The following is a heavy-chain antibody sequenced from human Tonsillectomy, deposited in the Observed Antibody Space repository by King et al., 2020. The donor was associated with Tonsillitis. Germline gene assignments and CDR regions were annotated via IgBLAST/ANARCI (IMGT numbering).Heavy chain of an antibody. J-gene: IGHJ5*02. D-gene: IGHD1-14*01. CDR2: IYWNDDT. Sequence: TLKESGPTLVKPTQTLTLTCTFSGFSLATTGVGVAWIRQPPGKALEWLALIYWNDDTRYSPALKSRITITKDTSKNQVVLTVTNMDPVDTATYYCGRKIPRKSIDHWGQGTLVTVSS. CDR1: GFSLATTGVG. V-gene: IGHV2-5*01. CDR3: GRKIPRKSIDH.